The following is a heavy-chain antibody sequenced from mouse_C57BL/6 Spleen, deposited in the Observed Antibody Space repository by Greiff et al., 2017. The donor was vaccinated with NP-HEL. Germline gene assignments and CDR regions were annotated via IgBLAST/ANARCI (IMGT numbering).Heavy chain of an antibody. CDR2: IYPGDGDT. CDR1: GYAFSSYW. J-gene: IGHJ4*01. D-gene: IGHD1-1*01. V-gene: IGHV1-80*01. Sequence: VKLMESGAELVKPGASVKISCKASGYAFSSYWMNWVKQRPGKGLEWIGQIYPGDGDTNYNGKFKGKATLTADKSSSTAYMQLSSLTSEDSAVYFCARRITTVVPYAMDYWGQGTSVTVSS. CDR3: ARRITTVVPYAMDY.